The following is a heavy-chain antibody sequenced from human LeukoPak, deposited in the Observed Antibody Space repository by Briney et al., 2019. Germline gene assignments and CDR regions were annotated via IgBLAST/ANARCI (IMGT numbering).Heavy chain of an antibody. D-gene: IGHD1-26*01. CDR2: FDPEDGET. V-gene: IGHV1-24*01. CDR3: ATHGKWELLLGY. J-gene: IGHJ4*02. Sequence: GASVEVSCKVSGYTLTELSMHWVRQAPGKGLEWMGGFDPEDGETIYAQKFQGRVTMTEDTSTDTAYMELSSLRSEDTAVYYCATHGKWELLLGYWGQGTLVTVSS. CDR1: GYTLTELS.